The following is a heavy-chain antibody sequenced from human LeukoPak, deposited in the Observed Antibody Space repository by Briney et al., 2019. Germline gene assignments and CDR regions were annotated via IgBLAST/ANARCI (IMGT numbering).Heavy chain of an antibody. V-gene: IGHV4-59*01. CDR3: ARQKESYDSSGYYSPNFDY. CDR2: IHYSGST. J-gene: IGHJ4*02. CDR1: GRPLSSYY. Sequence: SETLSLTCTVSGRPLSSYYWSWIRQPPGKGLEWIWYIHYSGSTNYNPSLKSRVTISVETSKNQFSLKLSSVTAADTAEYYCARQKESYDSSGYYSPNFDYWGQGTLVTVSS. D-gene: IGHD3-22*01.